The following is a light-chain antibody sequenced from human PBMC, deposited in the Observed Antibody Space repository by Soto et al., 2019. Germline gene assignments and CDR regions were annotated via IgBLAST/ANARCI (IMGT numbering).Light chain of an antibody. J-gene: IGKJ4*01. CDR1: QSISFY. Sequence: DVQMTQSPSSLSASVGDRVTISCRASQSISFYLNWYQQKPGKAPKLLIYAASSLQSGVPSRFSGSGFGTDFTLTISSLQPEDFATYYCLQNYIAPPLTFGGGTKVEIK. CDR2: AAS. CDR3: LQNYIAPPLT. V-gene: IGKV1-39*01.